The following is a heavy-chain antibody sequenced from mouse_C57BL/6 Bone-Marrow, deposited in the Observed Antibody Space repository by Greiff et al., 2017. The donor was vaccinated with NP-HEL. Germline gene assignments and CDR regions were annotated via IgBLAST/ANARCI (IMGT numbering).Heavy chain of an antibody. CDR2: INYDGSST. CDR3: ARESGTGTYYAMDY. CDR1: GFTFSDYY. D-gene: IGHD4-1*01. V-gene: IGHV5-16*01. Sequence: DVKLVESEGGLVQPGSSMKLSCTASGFTFSDYYMAWVRQVPEKGLEWVANINYDGSSTYYLDSLKSRFIISRDNAKNILYLQMSRLKSEDTATYYCARESGTGTYYAMDYWGQGTSVTVSS. J-gene: IGHJ4*01.